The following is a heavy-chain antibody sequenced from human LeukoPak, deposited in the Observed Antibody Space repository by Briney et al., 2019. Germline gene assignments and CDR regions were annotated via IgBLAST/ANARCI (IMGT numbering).Heavy chain of an antibody. CDR3: AKFLPTHIVVANYYFDY. J-gene: IGHJ4*02. V-gene: IGHV3-23*01. D-gene: IGHD2-21*01. CDR2: ISGSGGST. CDR1: GFTFSSYA. Sequence: GGSLRLSCAASGFTFSSYAMSWVRQAPGKRLEWVSAISGSGGSTYYADSVKGRFTISRGNSKNTLYLQMNSLRAEDTAVYYCAKFLPTHIVVANYYFDYWGQGTLVTVSS.